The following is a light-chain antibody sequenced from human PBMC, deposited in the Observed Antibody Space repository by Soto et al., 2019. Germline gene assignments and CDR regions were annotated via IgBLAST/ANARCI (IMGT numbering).Light chain of an antibody. V-gene: IGKV2-28*01. CDR3: MKALQTPA. J-gene: IGKJ3*01. CDR1: QSLLHSNGYNY. CDR2: LGS. Sequence: DIVMTQSPLSLPVTPGEPASISCRSSQSLLHSNGYNYLDWYVQKPGQSPQLLVYLGSNRASGVPDRFSGSGSGTDFTLKISRVEAEDVGIYYCMKALQTPAFGPGTKVDIK.